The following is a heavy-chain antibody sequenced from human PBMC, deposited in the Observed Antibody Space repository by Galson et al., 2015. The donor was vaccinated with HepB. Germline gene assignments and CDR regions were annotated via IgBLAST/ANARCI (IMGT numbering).Heavy chain of an antibody. CDR2: IRSKAYGGTT. Sequence: SLRLSCAASGFTFGDYAMSWFRQAPGKGLEWVGFIRSKAYGGTTEYAASVKGRFTISRDDSKSIAYLQMNSLKTEDTAVYYCTRVGYSSSWYPYAFDIWGQGTMVTVSS. V-gene: IGHV3-49*03. CDR1: GFTFGDYA. J-gene: IGHJ3*02. D-gene: IGHD6-13*01. CDR3: TRVGYSSSWYPYAFDI.